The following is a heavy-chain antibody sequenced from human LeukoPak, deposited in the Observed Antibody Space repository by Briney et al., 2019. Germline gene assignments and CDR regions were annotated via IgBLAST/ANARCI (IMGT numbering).Heavy chain of an antibody. J-gene: IGHJ3*02. Sequence: SGTLSLTCAVSGGSISSSNWWSWVRQPPGKGLEWIGEIYHSGSTNYNPSLKSRVTISVDKSKNQFSLKLSSVTAADTAVYYCARDRLVAGTSHDAFDIWGQGTMVTVSS. CDR2: IYHSGST. V-gene: IGHV4-4*02. CDR3: ARDRLVAGTSHDAFDI. CDR1: GGSISSSNW. D-gene: IGHD6-19*01.